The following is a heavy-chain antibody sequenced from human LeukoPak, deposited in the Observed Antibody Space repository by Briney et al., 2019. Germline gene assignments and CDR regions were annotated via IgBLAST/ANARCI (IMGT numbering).Heavy chain of an antibody. CDR3: ARLRRRGLYSSGWYFDL. V-gene: IGHV4-34*01. CDR1: GASFSDYY. D-gene: IGHD6-19*01. CDR2: VNHSGST. Sequence: PSETLSLTCAFYGASFSDYYWTWIRQPPGKGLEWIGEVNHSGSTNYNPSLKSRVTISVDTSKNQFSLKLSSVTAADTAVYYCARLRRRGLYSSGWYFDLWGRGTLVTVSS. J-gene: IGHJ2*01.